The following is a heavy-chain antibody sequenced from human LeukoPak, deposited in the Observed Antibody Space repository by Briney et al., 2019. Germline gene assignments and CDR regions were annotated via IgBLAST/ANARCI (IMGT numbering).Heavy chain of an antibody. V-gene: IGHV3-66*01. CDR1: GLIVSGNY. Sequence: PGGSLRLSCVASGLIVSGNYMTWVRQAPGKGLEWVSIIYSAGSIDYADSVKGRFTISRDNSKNTVYLQMNNVTGADTAVYYCAREGRGTDAFDIWGQGTIVTVSS. D-gene: IGHD3-16*01. CDR3: AREGRGTDAFDI. J-gene: IGHJ3*02. CDR2: IYSAGSI.